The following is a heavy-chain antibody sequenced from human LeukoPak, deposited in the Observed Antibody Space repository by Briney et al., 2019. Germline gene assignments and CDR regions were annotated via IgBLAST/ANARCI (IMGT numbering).Heavy chain of an antibody. Sequence: QAGGSLRLSCAASGFTFSSYWMSWVRQAPGKGLEWVANIKQDGSEKYYVDSVKGRFTISRDNAENSLYLQMNSLRAEDTAVYYCARVGYGGNSVLDYYYYGMDVWGQGTTVTVSS. CDR1: GFTFSSYW. D-gene: IGHD4-23*01. J-gene: IGHJ6*02. CDR3: ARVGYGGNSVLDYYYYGMDV. V-gene: IGHV3-7*01. CDR2: IKQDGSEK.